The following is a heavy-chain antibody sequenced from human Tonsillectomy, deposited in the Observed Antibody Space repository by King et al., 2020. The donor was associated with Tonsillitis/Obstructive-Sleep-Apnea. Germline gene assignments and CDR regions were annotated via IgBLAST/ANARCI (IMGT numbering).Heavy chain of an antibody. V-gene: IGHV3-21*01. CDR3: ARSIAAPGAFDI. CDR1: RFTFSSYS. D-gene: IGHD6-6*01. J-gene: IGHJ3*02. Sequence: VQLVESGGGLVEPGGSLRLSCAASRFTFSSYSMHWVRQAPGKGPEWVSSICSSSKSIFYVDSVKGRFTISRDNAKNSLYLQMNSLRAEDTAVYYCARSIAAPGAFDIWGQGTVVTVSS. CDR2: ICSSSKSI.